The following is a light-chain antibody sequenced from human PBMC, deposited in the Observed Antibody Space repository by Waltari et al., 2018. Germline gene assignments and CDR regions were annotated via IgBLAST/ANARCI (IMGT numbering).Light chain of an antibody. CDR2: GAS. V-gene: IGKV3-15*01. CDR1: QSVSGN. J-gene: IGKJ1*01. CDR3: LQYHYWPPWT. Sequence: EVLMPQSPPPLSGSPGERFTSPCRASQSVSGNLAWYQQKPGQPPSLLIYGASTRATGVPVRFSGSGSKTEFTLTISSLRSEDFAVYYCLQYHYWPPWTFGQGTKVEIK.